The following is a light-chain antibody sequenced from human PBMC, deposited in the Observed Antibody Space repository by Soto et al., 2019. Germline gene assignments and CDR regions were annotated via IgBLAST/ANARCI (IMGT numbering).Light chain of an antibody. CDR1: QSVSSNY. Sequence: EIVLTHSPGTLSLSPGERATLSCRASQSVSSNYLAWYHQKPGQAPRLLIYGASSRATGIPDRFSGGGSGTDFTLTISRLEPEDFVVYYCQQYASSPSITFGQGTRLEI. J-gene: IGKJ5*01. V-gene: IGKV3-20*01. CDR2: GAS. CDR3: QQYASSPSIT.